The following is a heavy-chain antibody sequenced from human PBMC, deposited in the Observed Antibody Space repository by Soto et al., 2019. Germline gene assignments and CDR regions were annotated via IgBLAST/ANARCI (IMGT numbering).Heavy chain of an antibody. D-gene: IGHD3-22*01. CDR3: ASPQEYYDSRGYYRGSHFDY. Sequence: GGSLRLSCAASGFTFSSYAMHWVRQAPCKGLEWVAVISYDGSNKYYADSVKGRFTISRDNSKNTLYLQMNSLRAEDTAVYYCASPQEYYDSRGYYRGSHFDYWGQGTLVTVSS. J-gene: IGHJ4*02. CDR2: ISYDGSNK. CDR1: GFTFSSYA. V-gene: IGHV3-30-3*01.